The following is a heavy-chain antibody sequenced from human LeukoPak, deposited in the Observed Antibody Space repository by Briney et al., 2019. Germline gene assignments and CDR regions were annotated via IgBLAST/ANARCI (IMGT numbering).Heavy chain of an antibody. CDR3: ARATGYGSGSYNDY. D-gene: IGHD3-10*01. CDR1: GGSFSGYY. CDR2: INDSGST. V-gene: IGHV4-34*01. Sequence: PSETLSLTCAVYGGSFSGYYWSWIRQPPGKGLEWIGEINDSGSTNYTPSLKSRVTISVDTSKNQFSLKLSSVTAADTAVYYCARATGYGSGSYNDYWGQGTLVTVSS. J-gene: IGHJ4*02.